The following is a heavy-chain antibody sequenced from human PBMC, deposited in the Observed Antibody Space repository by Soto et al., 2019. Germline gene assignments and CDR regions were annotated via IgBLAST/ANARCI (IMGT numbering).Heavy chain of an antibody. Sequence: GGSLRLSSVVSGFTVSTSVMTWVRQAPGKGLERVSGINDNGEVIYYADSVKGRFTISRDSAKNVMYLQMNSLTVDDTAVYYCAKGGLRQRLDPWGRGTLVTVSS. CDR3: AKGGLRQRLDP. J-gene: IGHJ5*02. CDR2: INDNGEVI. CDR1: GFTVSTSV. V-gene: IGHV3-23*01. D-gene: IGHD3-16*01.